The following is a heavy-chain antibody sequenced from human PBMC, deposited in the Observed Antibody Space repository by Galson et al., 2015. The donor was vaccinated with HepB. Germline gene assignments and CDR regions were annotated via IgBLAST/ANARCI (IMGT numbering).Heavy chain of an antibody. J-gene: IGHJ3*02. CDR1: GFTFSSYS. CDR3: ARAAPAHDAVDI. Sequence: SLRLSCAASGFTFSSYSMNWVRQAPGKGLEWVSSISSSSSYIYYADSVKGRFTISRDNAKNSLYLQMNSLRAEDTAVYYCARAAPAHDAVDIWGQGTMVTVSS. V-gene: IGHV3-21*01. CDR2: ISSSSSYI.